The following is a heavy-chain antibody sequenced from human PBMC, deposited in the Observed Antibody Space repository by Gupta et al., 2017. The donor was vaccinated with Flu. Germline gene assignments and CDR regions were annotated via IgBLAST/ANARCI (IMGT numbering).Heavy chain of an antibody. J-gene: IGHJ4*02. CDR1: GFTFSTYS. CDR2: IRDSSDTI. V-gene: IGHV3-48*01. CDR3: ATPFDY. Sequence: EVHLVESGGGLVQPGGSLRLSCAASGFTFSTYSMNWVRQAPWKGLEWVSYIRDSSDTIDYADSVKGRFTISRDNAKNSLYLQMNSLRAEDTAGYYCATPFDYWGQGTLVTVSS.